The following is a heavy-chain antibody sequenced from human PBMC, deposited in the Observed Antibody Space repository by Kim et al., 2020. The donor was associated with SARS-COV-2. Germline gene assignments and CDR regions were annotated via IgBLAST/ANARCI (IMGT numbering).Heavy chain of an antibody. D-gene: IGHD3-10*01. CDR2: ISGSGGST. J-gene: IGHJ6*02. Sequence: GGSLRLSCAASGFTFSSYAMSWVRQAPGKGLEWVSAISGSGGSTYYADSVKGRFTISRDNSKNTLYLQMNSLRAEDTAVYYCAVSMVRGVYYYYGMDVWGQGTTVTVSS. CDR1: GFTFSSYA. CDR3: AVSMVRGVYYYYGMDV. V-gene: IGHV3-23*01.